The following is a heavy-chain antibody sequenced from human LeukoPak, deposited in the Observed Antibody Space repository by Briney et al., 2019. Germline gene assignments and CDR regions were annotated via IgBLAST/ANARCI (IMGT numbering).Heavy chain of an antibody. J-gene: IGHJ4*02. CDR2: INHSGST. D-gene: IGHD3-22*01. CDR1: GGSFSGYY. Sequence: SETLPLTCAVYGGSFSGYYWSWIRQPPGKGLEWIGEINHSGSTNYNPSLKSRVTISVDTSKNQFSLKLSSVTAADTAVYYCARVNYDSSGYYLLHSDYWGQGTLVTVSS. V-gene: IGHV4-34*01. CDR3: ARVNYDSSGYYLLHSDY.